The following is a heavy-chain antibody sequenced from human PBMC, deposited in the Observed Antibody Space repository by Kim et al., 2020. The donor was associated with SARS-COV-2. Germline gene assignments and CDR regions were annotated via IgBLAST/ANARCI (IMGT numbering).Heavy chain of an antibody. J-gene: IGHJ3*02. D-gene: IGHD5-12*01. V-gene: IGHV5-51*01. Sequence: YSPAFNGQATISADKSNSTAYLQWSSLKASDTDMYYCARPRWLQWDAFDIWGQGTMVTVSS. CDR3: ARPRWLQWDAFDI.